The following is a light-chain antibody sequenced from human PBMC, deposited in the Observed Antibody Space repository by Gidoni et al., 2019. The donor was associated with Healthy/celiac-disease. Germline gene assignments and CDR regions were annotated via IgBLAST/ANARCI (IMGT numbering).Light chain of an antibody. J-gene: IGKJ2*01. CDR2: WAS. CDR3: QQYYSPAT. V-gene: IGKV4-1*01. CDR1: QSVLYSSNNKNY. Sequence: DIVMTQSPDSLAVSLGERATINCKSSQSVLYSSNNKNYLAWYQQKPGQPPKLLIYWASTRESGVPDRCSGSGSGTDFTLTISSLQAEDVAVYYCQQYYSPATFXQXTKLEIK.